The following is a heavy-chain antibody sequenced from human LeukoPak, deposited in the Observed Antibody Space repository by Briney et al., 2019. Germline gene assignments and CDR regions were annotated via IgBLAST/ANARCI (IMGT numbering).Heavy chain of an antibody. Sequence: SETLSLTCAVYDGSFSGYYWSWIRQPPGKGLEWIGEINHSGSTNYNPSLKSRVTISVDTSKNQFSLKLSSVTAADTAVYYCAREPMRLEYDFWSGYSYYYYYMDVWGKGTTVTVSS. CDR2: INHSGST. D-gene: IGHD3-3*01. J-gene: IGHJ6*03. CDR1: DGSFSGYY. V-gene: IGHV4-34*01. CDR3: AREPMRLEYDFWSGYSYYYYYMDV.